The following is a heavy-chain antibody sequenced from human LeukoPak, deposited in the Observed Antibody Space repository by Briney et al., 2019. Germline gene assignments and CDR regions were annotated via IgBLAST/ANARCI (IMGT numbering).Heavy chain of an antibody. V-gene: IGHV4-59*08. Sequence: GGSXXSYYXSWIRQPPGKGLEWIGYIYYSGSTNYNPSLKSRVTISVDTSKNQFSLKLSSVTAADTAVYYCARRGDYLLNWGQGTLVTVSS. CDR2: IYYSGST. D-gene: IGHD4-17*01. CDR3: ARRGDYLLN. CDR1: GGSXXSYY. J-gene: IGHJ4*02.